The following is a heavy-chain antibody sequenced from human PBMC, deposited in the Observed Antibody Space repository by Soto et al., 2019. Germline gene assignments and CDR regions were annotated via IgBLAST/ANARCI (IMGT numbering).Heavy chain of an antibody. J-gene: IGHJ4*02. CDR1: GFTFSDYG. CDR3: AKEMYPRTVRDSSSPWGDY. D-gene: IGHD6-6*01. V-gene: IGHV3-30*18. CDR2: MSYAGTYK. Sequence: QVQLVESGGGVVQPGRSLRLSCAVSGFTFSDYGMHWVRQAPGKGLEWVAVMSYAGTYKYYADSVKGRFTISRDLSGNTLFLQMKSLRLEDTAVYFCAKEMYPRTVRDSSSPWGDYWGQGTLVTVSS.